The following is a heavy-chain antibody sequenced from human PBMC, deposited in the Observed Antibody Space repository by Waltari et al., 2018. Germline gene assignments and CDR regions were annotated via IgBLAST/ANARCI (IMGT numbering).Heavy chain of an antibody. J-gene: IGHJ6*03. CDR3: ARDGPDYYYYYYMDV. V-gene: IGHV3-30-3*01. CDR2: ISYDGSNK. CDR1: GFTFSSYA. Sequence: QVQLVESGGGVVQPGRSLRLSCAASGFTFSSYAMHWVRQAPGKGLEWVAVISYDGSNKYYADSVKGRFTISRDNSKNTLYLQMNSLRAEDTAVYYCARDGPDYYYYYYMDVWGKGTTVTVSS.